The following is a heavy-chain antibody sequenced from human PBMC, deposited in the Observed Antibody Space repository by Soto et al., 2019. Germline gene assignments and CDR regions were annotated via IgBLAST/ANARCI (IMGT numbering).Heavy chain of an antibody. V-gene: IGHV3-48*02. CDR3: ASEYRDSTDALLSPLLFYCGMD. CDR1: GFTFSSYS. J-gene: IGHJ6*01. CDR2: ISSSSSTI. D-gene: IGHD2-8*01. Sequence: GGSLRLSCAASGFTFSSYSMNWVRQAPGKGLEWVSYISSSSSTIYYADSVKGRFTISRDNAKNSLYLQMNSLRDEDTAVYYCASEYRDSTDALLSPLLFYCGMD.